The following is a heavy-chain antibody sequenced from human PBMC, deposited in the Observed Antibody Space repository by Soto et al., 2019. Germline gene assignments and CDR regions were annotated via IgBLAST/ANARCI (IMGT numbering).Heavy chain of an antibody. CDR1: GYTFTSYG. J-gene: IGHJ1*01. CDR2: ISAYNGNT. V-gene: IGHV1-18*01. D-gene: IGHD4-17*01. Sequence: ASVKVSCKASGYTFTSYGISLVRQAPGQGLEWMGWISAYNGNTNYAQKLQGRVTMTTDTSTSTAYMELRSLRSDDTAVYYCARDPSYGPHTEGPEYFQHWXQGTLVTVSS. CDR3: ARDPSYGPHTEGPEYFQH.